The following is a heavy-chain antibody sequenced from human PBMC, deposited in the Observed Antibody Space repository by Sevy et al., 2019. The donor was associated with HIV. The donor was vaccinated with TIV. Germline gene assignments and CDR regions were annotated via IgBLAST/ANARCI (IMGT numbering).Heavy chain of an antibody. CDR1: GFTFSSYG. CDR2: IKQDGSVK. Sequence: GGSLRLSCAASGFTFSSYGMHWVRQAPGKGLEWVANIKQDGSVKYYVDSVKGRFTISRDNARNLVYLQMSSLTAEDTALYYCVRAIAADASLWGQGTLVNVSS. CDR3: VRAIAADASL. J-gene: IGHJ4*02. D-gene: IGHD6-13*01. V-gene: IGHV3-7*01.